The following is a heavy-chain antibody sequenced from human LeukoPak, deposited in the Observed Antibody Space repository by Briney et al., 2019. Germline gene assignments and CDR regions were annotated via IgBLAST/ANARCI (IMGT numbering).Heavy chain of an antibody. CDR1: GGSFSGYY. Sequence: XETLSLTCAVYGGSFSGYYWSWIRQPPGKGLEWIGEINHSGSTNYNPSLKSRVTISVDTSKNQFSLKLSSVTAADTAVYYCARSDTAMSSNYYGMDVWGQGTTVTVSS. J-gene: IGHJ6*02. CDR3: ARSDTAMSSNYYGMDV. D-gene: IGHD5-18*01. CDR2: INHSGST. V-gene: IGHV4-34*01.